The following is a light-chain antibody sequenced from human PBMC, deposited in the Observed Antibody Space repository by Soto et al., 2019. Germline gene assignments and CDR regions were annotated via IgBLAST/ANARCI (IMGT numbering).Light chain of an antibody. V-gene: IGKV3-20*01. CDR3: QHYGSSMYT. CDR1: HNISSTY. CDR2: GAS. Sequence: EVVLTQSPGTLSLYPGEGATLSCRASHNISSTYLAWYQQKPGQAPRLLIYGASSRATGIPDRFSGSGSGTDFTLTVSRLEPEDFAVFYCQHYGSSMYTFGQGTRLDIK. J-gene: IGKJ2*01.